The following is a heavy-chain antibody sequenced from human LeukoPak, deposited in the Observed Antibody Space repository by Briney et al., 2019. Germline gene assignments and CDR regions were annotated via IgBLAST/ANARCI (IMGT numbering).Heavy chain of an antibody. CDR2: ISGSGGST. Sequence: PGGSLRLSCAASGFTFSSYAMSWVRQAPGKGLEWVSAISGSGGSTYYADSVKGRFTISRDNSKNTLYLQMNSLRAEDTAVYYCAKDPYYYGSGSYIPFDYWGQGTLVTVSS. CDR1: GFTFSSYA. J-gene: IGHJ4*02. V-gene: IGHV3-23*01. D-gene: IGHD3-10*01. CDR3: AKDPYYYGSGSYIPFDY.